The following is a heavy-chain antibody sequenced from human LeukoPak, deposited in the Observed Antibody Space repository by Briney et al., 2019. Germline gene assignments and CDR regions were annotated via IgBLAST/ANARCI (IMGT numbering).Heavy chain of an antibody. CDR1: GGSISSHY. V-gene: IGHV4-59*11. D-gene: IGHD5-18*01. CDR2: IYYSGST. Sequence: SETLSLTCTVSGGSISSHYWSWIRQPPGKGLEWIGYIYYSGSTNYNPSLKSRVTISVDTSKNQFSLKLSSVTAADTAVYYCARFTAMVNKYYYYYGMDVWGQGTTVTVSS. CDR3: ARFTAMVNKYYYYYGMDV. J-gene: IGHJ6*02.